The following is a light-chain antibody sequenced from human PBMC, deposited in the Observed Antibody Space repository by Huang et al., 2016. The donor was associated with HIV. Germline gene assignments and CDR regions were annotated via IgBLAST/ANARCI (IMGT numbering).Light chain of an antibody. V-gene: IGKV2-28*01. J-gene: IGKJ3*01. Sequence: DIVMTQSPLSLAVTPGESASISCRSSQSLLHRNGYNYLDWYLQKPGQSPQLLIYMGSNRASGVPDRFSGSGTGTDFTLKISRVEAEDDGVYYCMEALQTPLTFGPGTKVDIK. CDR2: MGS. CDR3: MEALQTPLT. CDR1: QSLLHRNGYNY.